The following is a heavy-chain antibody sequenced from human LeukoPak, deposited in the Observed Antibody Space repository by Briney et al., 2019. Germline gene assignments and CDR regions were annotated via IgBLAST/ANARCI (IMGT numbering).Heavy chain of an antibody. CDR3: ARTYSSSSGDAFDI. CDR1: GGSISSSSYY. V-gene: IGHV4-39*07. CDR2: IYYSGST. J-gene: IGHJ3*02. Sequence: SETLSLTCTVSGGSISSSSYYWGWIRQPPGKGLEWIGSIYYSGSTYYNPSFKSRVTISVDTSKNQFSLKLSSVTAADTAVYYCARTYSSSSGDAFDIWGQGTMVTVSS. D-gene: IGHD6-6*01.